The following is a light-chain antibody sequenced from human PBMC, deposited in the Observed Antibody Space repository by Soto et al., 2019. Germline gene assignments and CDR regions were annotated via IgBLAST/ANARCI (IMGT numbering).Light chain of an antibody. CDR1: SSDVGGYNY. Sequence: QSALTQPRSVSGSPGQSVTISCTGTSSDVGGYNYVSWYQQHPGKAPKLMIYDVSKRPSGVPDRFSASKSGTSASLAITGLQTEDEAHYYCQSYDNSLRGWVFGGGTKVTVL. CDR2: DVS. J-gene: IGLJ3*02. V-gene: IGLV2-11*01. CDR3: QSYDNSLRGWV.